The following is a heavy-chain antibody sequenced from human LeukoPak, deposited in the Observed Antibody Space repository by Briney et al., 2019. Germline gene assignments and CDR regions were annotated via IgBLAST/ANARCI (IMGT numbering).Heavy chain of an antibody. V-gene: IGHV1-69*01. CDR3: ARGDLYDYGSNSGRQSWFDA. D-gene: IGHD4-23*01. CDR2: IIPIFGTA. J-gene: IGHJ5*02. Sequence: SVKVSCKGSGGTFSSYAISWVRQAPGQGLEWVGGIIPIFGTANYAQKFQGRVTITADESTSTAYMELSSLRSEETAVYSCARGDLYDYGSNSGRQSWFDAWGQGTLVTVSS. CDR1: GGTFSSYA.